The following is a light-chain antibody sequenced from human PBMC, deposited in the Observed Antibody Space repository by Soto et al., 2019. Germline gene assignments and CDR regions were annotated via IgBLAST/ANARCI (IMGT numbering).Light chain of an antibody. Sequence: DIQMTQSQNSLSASVGYRVTIACRSSQSISTSLAWYQVKPGKAPKLLIYAASTLESGVPSRFSATVSGTEFSLTITSLQPEDFATYYCQQLFYSPITFGQGTRLEIK. CDR1: QSISTS. V-gene: IGKV1-9*01. CDR3: QQLFYSPIT. J-gene: IGKJ5*01. CDR2: AAS.